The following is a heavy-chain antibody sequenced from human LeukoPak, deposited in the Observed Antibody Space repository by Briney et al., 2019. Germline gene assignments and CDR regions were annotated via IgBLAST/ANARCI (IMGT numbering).Heavy chain of an antibody. Sequence: ASVKVSCKASGYTFTSYGISWVRQAPGQGLEWMGWISAYNGNTNYAQKLQGRVTMTTDTSTSTAYMELRSLRSDDTAVYYRARGPFGLLWFGEFQGFDYWGQGTLVTVSS. CDR2: ISAYNGNT. V-gene: IGHV1-18*01. D-gene: IGHD3-10*01. CDR3: ARGPFGLLWFGEFQGFDY. J-gene: IGHJ4*02. CDR1: GYTFTSYG.